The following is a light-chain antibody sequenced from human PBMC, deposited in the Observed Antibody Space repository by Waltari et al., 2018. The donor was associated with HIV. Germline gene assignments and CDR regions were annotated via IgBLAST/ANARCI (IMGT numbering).Light chain of an antibody. CDR2: DVD. J-gene: IGLJ3*02. Sequence: SAVPQPASVSGLPGQSVPISCPGDDNDFGLRNFLSWYQQHPHKVPRLIFSDVDSRPSGIPDRFSASKSGETAFLTISSLRTEDEAVYYCASFTADDTMMFGGGTLVTVL. CDR1: DNDFGLRNF. V-gene: IGLV2-14*03. CDR3: ASFTADDTMM.